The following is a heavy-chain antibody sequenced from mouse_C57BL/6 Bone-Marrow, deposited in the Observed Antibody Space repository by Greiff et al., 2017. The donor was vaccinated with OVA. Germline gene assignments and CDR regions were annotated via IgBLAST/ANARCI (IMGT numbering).Heavy chain of an antibody. CDR1: GYAFTNYL. Sequence: QVQLQQSGAELVRPGTSVKVSCKASGYAFTNYLIEWVKQRPGQGLEWIGVINPGSGGTNYNEKFKGKATLTADKSSSTAYMQLSSLTSEDSAVYFCAREDDYYGSVFDYWGQGTTLTVSS. V-gene: IGHV1-54*01. CDR3: AREDDYYGSVFDY. CDR2: INPGSGGT. J-gene: IGHJ2*01. D-gene: IGHD1-1*01.